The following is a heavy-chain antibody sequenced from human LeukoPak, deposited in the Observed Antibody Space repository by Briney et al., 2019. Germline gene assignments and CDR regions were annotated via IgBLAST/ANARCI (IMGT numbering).Heavy chain of an antibody. V-gene: IGHV3-13*01. CDR2: ISLVGDT. D-gene: IGHD1-26*01. Sequence: GGSLRLSCAASGFTFNNYDMHWVRHSPGKRLEWVSAISLVGDTYYPASVKGRLTVSRDIAKNFLYLQMNNLRAGDTALYYCARAHVGAGLAFDFWGRGTMVTVSS. J-gene: IGHJ3*01. CDR3: ARAHVGAGLAFDF. CDR1: GFTFNNYD.